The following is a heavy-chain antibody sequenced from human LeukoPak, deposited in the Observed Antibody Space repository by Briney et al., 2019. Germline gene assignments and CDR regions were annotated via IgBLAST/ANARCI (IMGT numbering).Heavy chain of an antibody. D-gene: IGHD3-10*01. CDR1: GGSISSYY. CDR3: ARRGDV. CDR2: IYASGST. Sequence: SETLSLTCTVSGGSISSYYWSWIRQPAGKGLEWIGRIYASGSTNYNPSLKSRVTISIDTSKNQFSLELNSVTAADTAVYYCARRGDVWGQGTLVTVSS. J-gene: IGHJ4*02. V-gene: IGHV4-4*07.